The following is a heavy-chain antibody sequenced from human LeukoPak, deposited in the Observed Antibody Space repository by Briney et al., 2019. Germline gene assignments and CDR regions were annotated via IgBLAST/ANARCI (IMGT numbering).Heavy chain of an antibody. J-gene: IGHJ4*02. CDR3: AKDRGYCSSWALFDY. D-gene: IGHD6-13*01. CDR2: ISGSGGST. CDR1: GFTFSSYA. V-gene: IGHV3-23*01. Sequence: PGGSLRLSCAASGFTFSSYAMSWVRQAPGKGLEWVSAISGSGGSTYYADSVKGRFTISRDNSKNTLYLQMNSLRAEDTAVYYCAKDRGYCSSWALFDYWGQGTLVTVSS.